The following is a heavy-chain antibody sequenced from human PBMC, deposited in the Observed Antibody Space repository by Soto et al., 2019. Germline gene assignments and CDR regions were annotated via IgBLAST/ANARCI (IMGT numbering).Heavy chain of an antibody. CDR2: ISYEGSNK. J-gene: IGHJ4*02. Sequence: GGSLRLSCAASGFTFRSYAVHWVRQAPGKGLQWVAVISYEGSNKYYADSVKGRFTISRDNSKNTLYLQMNSLRAEDTAVYYCARDQGYDSSGYYVYWGQGILVTVSS. D-gene: IGHD3-22*01. CDR3: ARDQGYDSSGYYVY. V-gene: IGHV3-30-3*01. CDR1: GFTFRSYA.